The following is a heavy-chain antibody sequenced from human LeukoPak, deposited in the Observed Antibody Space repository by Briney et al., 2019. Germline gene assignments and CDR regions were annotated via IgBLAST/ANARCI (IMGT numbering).Heavy chain of an antibody. V-gene: IGHV1-58*02. CDR3: ARDTSAPNYYYMDV. D-gene: IGHD6-6*01. J-gene: IGHJ6*03. Sequence: ASVKVSCKASGFTFTSSAMQWVRQARGQRLEWIGWIVVGSGNTNYAQKFQERVTITRDTSKSTASMELSSLTSEDTAIYYCARDTSAPNYYYMDVWGKGTTVTVSS. CDR2: IVVGSGNT. CDR1: GFTFTSSA.